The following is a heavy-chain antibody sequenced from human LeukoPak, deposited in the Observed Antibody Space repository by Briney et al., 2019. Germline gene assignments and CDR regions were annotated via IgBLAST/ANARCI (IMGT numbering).Heavy chain of an antibody. CDR2: IYSGGST. D-gene: IGHD6-13*01. Sequence: GGSLRLSCAASGFTVSSNYMSWVRQAPGKGLEWVSVIYSGGSTYYADSVKGRFTISRDNSKNTLYLQMNSPRAEDTAVYYCARDQVSGYYYSSSWSVRPRWYFDLWGRGTLVAVSS. J-gene: IGHJ2*01. V-gene: IGHV3-66*01. CDR1: GFTVSSNY. CDR3: ARDQVSGYYYSSSWSVRPRWYFDL.